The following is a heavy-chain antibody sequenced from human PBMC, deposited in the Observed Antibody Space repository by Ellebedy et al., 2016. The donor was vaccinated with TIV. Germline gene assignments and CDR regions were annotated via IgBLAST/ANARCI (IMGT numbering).Heavy chain of an antibody. CDR1: GGTFSSYA. J-gene: IGHJ4*02. CDR3: ARNSGSNRFDY. V-gene: IGHV1-69*10. Sequence: ASVKVSCKASGGTFSSYAISWVRQAPGQGLEWMGGIIPILGIANYAQKFQGRVTITADKSTSTAYMELSSLRSEDTAVYYCARNSGSNRFDYWGQGTLVTVSS. D-gene: IGHD1-26*01. CDR2: IIPILGIA.